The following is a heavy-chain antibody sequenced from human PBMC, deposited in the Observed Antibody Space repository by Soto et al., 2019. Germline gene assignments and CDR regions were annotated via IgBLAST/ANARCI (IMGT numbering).Heavy chain of an antibody. J-gene: IGHJ4*02. Sequence: SETLSLTRTVSGGSISSGDYFWTWIRQHPGKGLEWIGYIYYTGSTDYNPSLKSRVTISKDTSENQFSLNLSSVTAADTAVYYCARVVRNGWYCPDYWGQGTLVTVSS. CDR3: ARVVRNGWYCPDY. CDR2: IYYTGST. CDR1: GGSISSGDYF. V-gene: IGHV4-31*03. D-gene: IGHD6-19*01.